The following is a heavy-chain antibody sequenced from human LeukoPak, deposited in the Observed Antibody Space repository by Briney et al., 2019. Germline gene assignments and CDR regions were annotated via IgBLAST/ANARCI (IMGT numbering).Heavy chain of an antibody. CDR2: ISGSGGST. J-gene: IGHJ4*02. CDR1: GFTFSSYG. CDR3: ARRAGDYSHPYDY. V-gene: IGHV3-23*01. D-gene: IGHD3-22*01. Sequence: GGSLRLSCAASGFTFSSYGMSWVRQAPGKGLEWVSAISGSGGSTYYADSVKGRFTISRDNSKNTLYLQMNSLRAEDTAVYYCARRAGDYSHPYDYWGQGILVTVSS.